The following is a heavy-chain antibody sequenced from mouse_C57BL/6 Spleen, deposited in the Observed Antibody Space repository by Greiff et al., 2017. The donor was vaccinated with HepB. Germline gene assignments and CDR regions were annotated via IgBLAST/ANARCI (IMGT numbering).Heavy chain of an antibody. Sequence: QVQLQQSGPGLVQPSQSLSITCTVSGFSLTSYGVHWVRQSPGKGLEWLGVIWRGGSTDSNAAFMSRLSITKDNSKSQVFFKMNSLQADDTAIYYCVLNWEFYYAMDYWGQGTSVTVSS. CDR3: VLNWEFYYAMDY. V-gene: IGHV2-5*01. CDR1: GFSLTSYG. CDR2: IWRGGST. J-gene: IGHJ4*01. D-gene: IGHD4-1*02.